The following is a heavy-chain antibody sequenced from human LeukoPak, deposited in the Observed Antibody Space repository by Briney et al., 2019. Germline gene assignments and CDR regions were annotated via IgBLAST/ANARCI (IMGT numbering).Heavy chain of an antibody. V-gene: IGHV1-69*04. CDR1: GGSSA. D-gene: IGHD1-26*01. CDR2: IIPIIGIP. J-gene: IGHJ4*02. Sequence: SVKVSCKASGGSSAISWVRQAPGQGLEWMGRIIPIIGIPNYAQKFQGRVTITADKSTSTVYMDLSSLRYEDTAVYYCARWTSSGSYSGFDHWGRGILVTVSS. CDR3: ARWTSSGSYSGFDH.